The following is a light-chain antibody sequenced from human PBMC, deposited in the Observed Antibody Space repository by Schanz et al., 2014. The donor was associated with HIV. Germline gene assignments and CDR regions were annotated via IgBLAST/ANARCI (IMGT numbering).Light chain of an antibody. CDR3: QQYDNFPPSIT. V-gene: IGKV1-33*01. CDR1: QSVSTW. J-gene: IGKJ5*01. Sequence: IQMTQSPSTVSASVGDRVTITCRASQSVSTWLAWYQQKPGKAPKLLIYDASNLETGVPSRFSGSGSGTDFTFTISSLQPEDIATYYCQQYDNFPPSITFGQGTRLEIK. CDR2: DAS.